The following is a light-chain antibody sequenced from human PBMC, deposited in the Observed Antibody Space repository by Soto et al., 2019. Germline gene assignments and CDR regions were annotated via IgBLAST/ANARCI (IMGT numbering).Light chain of an antibody. CDR3: QKLKSYPRT. CDR1: EDISSY. CDR2: AAS. J-gene: IGKJ1*01. Sequence: DIQLTQSPSFLSASVGDRITITCRTSEDISSYLAWYQQKLGEAPKLLIYAASTLQSGVPLRFSGSGSGTEFPLTVSSLQPEDFATYSCQKLKSYPRTFGQGTKVQVK. V-gene: IGKV1-9*01.